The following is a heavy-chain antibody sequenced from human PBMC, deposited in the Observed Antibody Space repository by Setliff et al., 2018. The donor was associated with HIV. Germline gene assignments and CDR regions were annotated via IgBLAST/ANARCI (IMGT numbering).Heavy chain of an antibody. J-gene: IGHJ4*02. D-gene: IGHD5-18*01. V-gene: IGHV1-18*01. CDR3: ARGRRRDSYGFSPRLDY. CDR1: GYTFNNYG. Sequence: ASVKVSCKTFGYTFNNYGISWVRQAPGQGLERMGWISPYTGNTNSAENVQGRLTMTTDASTTTAYMELRSLRSDDTAVYYCARGRRRDSYGFSPRLDYWGQGSLVTVSS. CDR2: ISPYTGNT.